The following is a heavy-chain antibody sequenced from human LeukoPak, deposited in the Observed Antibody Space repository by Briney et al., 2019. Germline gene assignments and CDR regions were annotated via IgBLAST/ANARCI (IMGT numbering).Heavy chain of an antibody. CDR2: IYPGDSDT. V-gene: IGHV5-51*01. Sequence: GESLKISCKGAGYSFTSYWIGWVRQMPGKDLEWMGIIYPGDSDTRYSPSFQGQGTISADKSISTAYLQWSSLKASDTAMYYCARWLGHCSSFTCFQPFEYWGQGTPVTVSS. J-gene: IGHJ4*02. D-gene: IGHD2-2*01. CDR3: ARWLGHCSSFTCFQPFEY. CDR1: GYSFTSYW.